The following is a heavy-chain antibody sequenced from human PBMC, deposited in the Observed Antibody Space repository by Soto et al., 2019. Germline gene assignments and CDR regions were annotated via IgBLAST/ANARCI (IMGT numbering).Heavy chain of an antibody. V-gene: IGHV4-39*01. J-gene: IGHJ4*02. CDR2: IYYSGST. CDR1: GGSISSSSYY. Sequence: SETLSLTCTVSGGSISSSSYYWGWIRQPPGKGLEWIGSIYYSGSTYYNPSLKSRVTISVDTSKNQFSLKLSSVTAADTAVYYCARTGYSSSWAHMILSYWGQGTLVTVSS. CDR3: ARTGYSSSWAHMILSY. D-gene: IGHD6-13*01.